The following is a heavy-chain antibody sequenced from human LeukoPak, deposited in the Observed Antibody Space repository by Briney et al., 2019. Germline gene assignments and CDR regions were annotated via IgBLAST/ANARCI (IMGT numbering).Heavy chain of an antibody. V-gene: IGHV1-69*13. Sequence: ASVKVSCKASGGTFSSYAISWVRQAPGQGLEWMGGIIPIFGTANYAQKFQGRVTITADESTSTAYMELSSLRSEDTAVYYCARQHLGGYSGYDFDYWGQGTLVTVSS. D-gene: IGHD5-12*01. CDR1: GGTFSSYA. J-gene: IGHJ4*02. CDR2: IIPIFGTA. CDR3: ARQHLGGYSGYDFDY.